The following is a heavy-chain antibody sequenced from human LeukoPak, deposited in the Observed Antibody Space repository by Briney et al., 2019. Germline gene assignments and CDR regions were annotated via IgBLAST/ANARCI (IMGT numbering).Heavy chain of an antibody. D-gene: IGHD3-10*01. CDR2: IYSDGSRT. Sequence: GGSLRLSCAASGFTFSSYWMHWVRQGPGKGLVWVSRIYSDGSRTTYADSVKGRFTISGDNSKNTLYLQMNSLRAEDTAVYYCANLPLVRGVILAVVYWGQGTLVTVSS. J-gene: IGHJ4*02. V-gene: IGHV3-74*01. CDR3: ANLPLVRGVILAVVY. CDR1: GFTFSSYW.